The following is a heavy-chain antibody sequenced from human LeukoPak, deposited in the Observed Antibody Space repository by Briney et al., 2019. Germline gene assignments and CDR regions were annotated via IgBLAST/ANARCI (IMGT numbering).Heavy chain of an antibody. CDR1: GGSFSDYY. V-gene: IGHV4-34*01. Sequence: PSETLSLTCAVYGGSFSDYYWTWVRQPPGKGLEWIGEINHRGVTTYYPSLKSRVTISIVTYRNQFSLTMHSLTAADTAVYYCARTVGRTASLSYWGQGTLVTVSS. D-gene: IGHD4-11*01. CDR3: ARTVGRTASLSY. J-gene: IGHJ4*02. CDR2: INHRGVT.